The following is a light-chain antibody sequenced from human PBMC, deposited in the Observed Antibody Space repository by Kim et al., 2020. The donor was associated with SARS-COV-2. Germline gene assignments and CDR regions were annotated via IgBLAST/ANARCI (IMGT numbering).Light chain of an antibody. CDR2: RNN. Sequence: QSVLTQSPSASGTPGQSVTISCSGSSSNIGGNYVYWYQHLPGAAPKLLLYRNNQRPSGVPDRFSGSKSGTSASLAISGLRPEDEAEYYCATWDDRLIGWVFGGGTKVTVL. CDR3: ATWDDRLIGWV. J-gene: IGLJ3*02. CDR1: SSNIGGNY. V-gene: IGLV1-47*01.